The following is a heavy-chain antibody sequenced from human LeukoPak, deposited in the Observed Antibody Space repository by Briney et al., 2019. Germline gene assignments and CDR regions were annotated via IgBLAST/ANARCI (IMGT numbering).Heavy chain of an antibody. D-gene: IGHD3-10*01. Sequence: PGGSLRLSCAASGFTFSDYYMSWIRQAPGKGLEWVSYISSSGSTIYYADSVKGRFTISRDNAKNSLYLQMNSLRAEDTAVYCCASHYGSGSYYRGDPRFDYWGQGTLVTVSS. CDR3: ASHYGSGSYYRGDPRFDY. J-gene: IGHJ4*02. CDR1: GFTFSDYY. V-gene: IGHV3-11*01. CDR2: ISSSGSTI.